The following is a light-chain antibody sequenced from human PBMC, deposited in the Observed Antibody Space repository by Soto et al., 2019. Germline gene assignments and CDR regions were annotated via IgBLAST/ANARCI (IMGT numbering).Light chain of an antibody. CDR2: WAS. V-gene: IGKV4-1*01. CDR3: QQYYSLPYT. J-gene: IGKJ2*01. CDR1: QSVLNNSNRKNF. Sequence: DIVVTQSPASLAVSLGERATINCRSSQSVLNNSNRKNFLAWYQQKPGQPPKLLFYWASTREIGVPARFSGSGSGADSTLTISGLQAEDVGVYYCQQYYSLPYTFGPGTKVDIK.